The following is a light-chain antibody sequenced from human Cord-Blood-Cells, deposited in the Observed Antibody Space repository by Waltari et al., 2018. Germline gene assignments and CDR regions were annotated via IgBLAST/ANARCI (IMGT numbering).Light chain of an antibody. CDR3: AAWDDSLSGYV. CDR1: SSNIGSNY. Sequence: QSVLTQPPSASGTPGQRVTISCSGSSSNIGSNYVYWYQQLPGTPPKLLIYRNTQRPSGVPDRFSGSKSGTSASLAISGLRSEDEADYYCAAWDDSLSGYVFGTGTKVTVL. J-gene: IGLJ1*01. V-gene: IGLV1-47*01. CDR2: RNT.